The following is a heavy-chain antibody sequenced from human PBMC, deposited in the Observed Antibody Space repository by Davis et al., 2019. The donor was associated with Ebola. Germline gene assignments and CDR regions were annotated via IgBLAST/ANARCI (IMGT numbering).Heavy chain of an antibody. CDR1: GFTFSSYG. Sequence: GESLKISCAASGFTFSSYGMHWVRQAPGKGLEWVAFIQYDGSNKYYADSVKGRFAISRNNARNSLHLQMNSLRAEDAAVYYCARERLECGGDCHDYWGQGTLVTVSS. J-gene: IGHJ4*02. D-gene: IGHD2-21*01. CDR2: IQYDGSNK. CDR3: ARERLECGGDCHDY. V-gene: IGHV3-30*02.